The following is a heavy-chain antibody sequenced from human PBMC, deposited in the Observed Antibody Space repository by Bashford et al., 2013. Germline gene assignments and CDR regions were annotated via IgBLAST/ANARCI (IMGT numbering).Heavy chain of an antibody. J-gene: IGHJ4*02. CDR1: GGSISSGSYY. Sequence: SETLSLTCTVSGGSISSGSYYWSWIRQPAGKGLEWIGRIYTSGSTNYNPSLKSRVTMSVDTSKNQFSLKLSSVTAADTAVYYCARVDPAAIRSGEYYFDYWGQGTLVTVSS. CDR3: ARVDPAAIRSGEYYFDY. D-gene: IGHD2-2*01. CDR2: IYTSGST. V-gene: IGHV4-61*02.